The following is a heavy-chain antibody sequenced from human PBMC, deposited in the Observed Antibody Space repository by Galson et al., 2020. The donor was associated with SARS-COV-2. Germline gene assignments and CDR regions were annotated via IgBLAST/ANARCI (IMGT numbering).Heavy chain of an antibody. CDR2: IYYSGST. Sequence: ASETLSLTCTVSGGSVSSGSYYWSWIRQPPGKGLEWIGYIYYSGSTNYNPSLKSRVTISVDTSKNQFSLKLSSVTAADTAVYYCARVILITFGGVIVIPGYFDYWGQGTLVTVSS. J-gene: IGHJ4*02. V-gene: IGHV4-61*01. CDR1: GGSVSSGSYY. D-gene: IGHD3-16*02. CDR3: ARVILITFGGVIVIPGYFDY.